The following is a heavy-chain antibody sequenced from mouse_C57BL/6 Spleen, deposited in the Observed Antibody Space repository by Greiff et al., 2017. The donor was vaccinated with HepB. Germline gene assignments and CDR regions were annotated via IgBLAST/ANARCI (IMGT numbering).Heavy chain of an antibody. D-gene: IGHD1-1*01. CDR1: GYAFTNYL. CDR2: INPGSGGT. Sequence: VQLQQSGAELVRPGTSVKVSCKASGYAFTNYLIEWVKQRPGQGLEWIGVINPGSGGTNYNEKFKGKATLTADKSSSTAYMQLSSLTSEDSAVYFCARDPYYYGTSYYFDYWGQGTTLTVSS. J-gene: IGHJ2*01. V-gene: IGHV1-54*01. CDR3: ARDPYYYGTSYYFDY.